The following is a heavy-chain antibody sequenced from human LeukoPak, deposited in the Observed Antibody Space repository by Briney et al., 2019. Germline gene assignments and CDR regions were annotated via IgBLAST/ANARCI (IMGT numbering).Heavy chain of an antibody. J-gene: IGHJ3*02. CDR1: GFTFSSYW. CDR3: ARDFPRQYSGSNSDDAFDI. V-gene: IGHV3-74*01. D-gene: IGHD1-26*01. Sequence: GGPLRLSCAASGFTFSSYWMHWVRQAPGKGLVWVSRINSDGSNTNYADSVKGRFTISRDNAKNTLYLQMNSLRVEDTAVYYCARDFPRQYSGSNSDDAFDIWGQGTMVTVSS. CDR2: INSDGSNT.